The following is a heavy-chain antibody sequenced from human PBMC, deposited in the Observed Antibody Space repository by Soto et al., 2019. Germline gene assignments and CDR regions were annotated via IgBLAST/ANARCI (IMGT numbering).Heavy chain of an antibody. Sequence: PGGSLRLSCLASGFTFSSYAMHWVRQAPEKGLEYVSAISSNGGSTYYADSVKGRFTISRDNSKNTLYLQMSSLRAEDTAVYYCVKDLYYYDSSGYHTGDFEYWGQGTLVTVSS. J-gene: IGHJ4*02. CDR3: VKDLYYYDSSGYHTGDFEY. D-gene: IGHD3-22*01. V-gene: IGHV3-64D*08. CDR1: GFTFSSYA. CDR2: ISSNGGST.